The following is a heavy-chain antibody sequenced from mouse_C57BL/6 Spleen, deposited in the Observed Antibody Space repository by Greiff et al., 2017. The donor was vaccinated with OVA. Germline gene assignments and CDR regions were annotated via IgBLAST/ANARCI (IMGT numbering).Heavy chain of an antibody. J-gene: IGHJ4*01. V-gene: IGHV1-85*01. CDR3: ARWGITTVVATRAMDY. CDR1: GYTFTSYD. CDR2: IYPRDGST. D-gene: IGHD1-1*01. Sequence: VQGVESGPELVKPGASVKLSCKASGYTFTSYDINWVKQRPGQGLEWIGWIYPRDGSTKYNEKFKGKATLTVDTSSSTAYMELHSLTSEDSAVYFCARWGITTVVATRAMDYWGQGTSVTVSS.